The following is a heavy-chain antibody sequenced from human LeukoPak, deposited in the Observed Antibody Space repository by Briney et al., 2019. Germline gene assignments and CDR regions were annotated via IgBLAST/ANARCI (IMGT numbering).Heavy chain of an antibody. CDR1: GFTFDDYA. Sequence: GGSLRLSCAASGFTFDDYAMHWVRQAPGQGLEWVSGISWNSGSIGYADSVKGRFTISRDNAKNSLYLQMNSLRAEDTALYYCATGFSSGWYGGTHYWGQGTLVTVSS. D-gene: IGHD6-19*01. CDR3: ATGFSSGWYGGTHY. J-gene: IGHJ4*02. V-gene: IGHV3-9*01. CDR2: ISWNSGSI.